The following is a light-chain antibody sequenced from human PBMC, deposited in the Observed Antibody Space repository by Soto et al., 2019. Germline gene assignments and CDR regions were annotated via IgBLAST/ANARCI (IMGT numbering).Light chain of an antibody. Sequence: EIVLTQSPGTLSLSPGERATLSCRASQSVSSSYLAWYPQKPGQAPRLLIYGASSRATGIPDRFSGSGSGTDFTLTISRREPEEFAVYYCQQYGSSPGTFGQGTKLEIK. CDR3: QQYGSSPGT. V-gene: IGKV3-20*01. CDR1: QSVSSSY. J-gene: IGKJ2*01. CDR2: GAS.